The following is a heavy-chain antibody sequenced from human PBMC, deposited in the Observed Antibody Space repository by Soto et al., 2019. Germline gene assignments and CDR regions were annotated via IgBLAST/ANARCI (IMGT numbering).Heavy chain of an antibody. Sequence: ASVKVSCKASGYTFTSYGISWVRQAPGQGLEWMGWISAYNGNTNYAQKLQGRVTMTTDTSTSTAYMELRSLRSDDTAVYYCARDEIGVAAAVYYYYGMDVWGQGTTVTVSS. J-gene: IGHJ6*02. D-gene: IGHD6-13*01. V-gene: IGHV1-18*01. CDR1: GYTFTSYG. CDR2: ISAYNGNT. CDR3: ARDEIGVAAAVYYYYGMDV.